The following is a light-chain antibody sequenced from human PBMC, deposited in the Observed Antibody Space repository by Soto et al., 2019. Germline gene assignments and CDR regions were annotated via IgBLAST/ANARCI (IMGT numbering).Light chain of an antibody. V-gene: IGKV1-33*01. CDR1: QDISNY. J-gene: IGKJ5*01. Sequence: DIKMRQSPSLLYASVGNMFTMTVQASQDISNYSNWYQQKPRKAPKLLIYDASNLETGYQSRLSGSASGTDFISIIGSMKPEAIATYCCQRYDNLRTFGQGTRLEI. CDR3: QRYDNLRT. CDR2: DAS.